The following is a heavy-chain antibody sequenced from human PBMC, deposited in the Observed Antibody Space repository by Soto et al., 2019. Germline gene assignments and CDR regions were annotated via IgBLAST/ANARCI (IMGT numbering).Heavy chain of an antibody. CDR3: ARGSHITIFGVVRPYYFDY. J-gene: IGHJ4*02. Sequence: PSETLSLTCTVSGGSISSGDYYWSWIRQPPGKGLEWIGYIYYSGSTYYNPSLKSRVTISVDTSKNQFSLKLSSVTAADTAVYYCARGSHITIFGVVRPYYFDYWGQGTLVTVSS. V-gene: IGHV4-30-4*01. CDR1: GGSISSGDYY. CDR2: IYYSGST. D-gene: IGHD3-3*01.